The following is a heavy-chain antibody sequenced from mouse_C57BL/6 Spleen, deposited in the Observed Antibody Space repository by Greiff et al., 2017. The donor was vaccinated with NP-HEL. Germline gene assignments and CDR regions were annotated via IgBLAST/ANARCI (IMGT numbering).Heavy chain of an antibody. D-gene: IGHD2-14*01. V-gene: IGHV5-16*01. J-gene: IGHJ3*01. Sequence: EVKVEESEGGLVQPGSSMKLSCTASGFTFSDYYMAWVRQVPEKGLEWVANINYDGSSTYYLDSLKSRFIISRDNAKNILYLQMSSLKSEDTATYYCARGGGYDEFAYWGQGTLVTVSA. CDR2: INYDGSST. CDR3: ARGGGYDEFAY. CDR1: GFTFSDYY.